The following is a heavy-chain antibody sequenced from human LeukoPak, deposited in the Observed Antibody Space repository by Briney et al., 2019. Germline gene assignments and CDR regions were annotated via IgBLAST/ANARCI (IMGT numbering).Heavy chain of an antibody. J-gene: IGHJ4*02. Sequence: GGSLRLSCAASGFIFSSYEMNWVRQAPGKGLEWVSTISGSGESTYYADSVKGRFTIPRDNSKNTLYLQMNSLRAEDTAVYYCAKWGSGSYYKGSFDYWGQGTLVTVSS. CDR3: AKWGSGSYYKGSFDY. CDR2: ISGSGEST. D-gene: IGHD3-10*01. CDR1: GFIFSSYE. V-gene: IGHV3-23*01.